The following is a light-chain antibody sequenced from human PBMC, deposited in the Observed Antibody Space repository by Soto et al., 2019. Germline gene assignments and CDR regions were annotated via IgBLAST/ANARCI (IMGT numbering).Light chain of an antibody. V-gene: IGKV3-20*01. Sequence: EFVLTQSPGTLSLSPGERATLSCRASQSVSSNSLAWYQQKPGQAPRLLIYGASSRATGIPDRFSGSGSGTDFTLTISRLEPEDFAVYYCQQYGSSPLTFGGGTKVDIK. CDR3: QQYGSSPLT. CDR1: QSVSSNS. J-gene: IGKJ4*01. CDR2: GAS.